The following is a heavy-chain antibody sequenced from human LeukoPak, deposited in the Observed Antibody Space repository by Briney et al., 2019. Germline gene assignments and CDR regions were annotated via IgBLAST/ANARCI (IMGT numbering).Heavy chain of an antibody. CDR1: GYTFTGYY. J-gene: IGHJ6*03. CDR2: INPNSGGT. V-gene: IGHV1-2*02. CDR3: ARDRAGYSSGWDYYYYYYMDV. Sequence: GASVKVSCKASGYTFTGYYMHWVRQAPGQGLEWMGWINPNSGGTNYAQKFQGRVTMTRDTSISTAYMELSRLRSDDTAAYYCARDRAGYSSGWDYYYYYYMDVWGKGTTVTVSS. D-gene: IGHD6-19*01.